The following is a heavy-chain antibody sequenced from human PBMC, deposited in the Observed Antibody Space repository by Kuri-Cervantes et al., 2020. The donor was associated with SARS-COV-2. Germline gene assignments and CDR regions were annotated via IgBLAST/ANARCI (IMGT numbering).Heavy chain of an antibody. CDR1: GGSIGSGNYY. Sequence: SETLSLTCTVSGGSIGSGNYYWSWIRQPAGKGLEWIGRIYTSGSTSNNPSLKSRVTISVDTSKNQFSLKLSSVTAADTAVYYCARDKLQFDAFDIWGQGTMVTVSS. J-gene: IGHJ3*02. D-gene: IGHD5-24*01. CDR2: IYTSGST. CDR3: ARDKLQFDAFDI. V-gene: IGHV4-61*02.